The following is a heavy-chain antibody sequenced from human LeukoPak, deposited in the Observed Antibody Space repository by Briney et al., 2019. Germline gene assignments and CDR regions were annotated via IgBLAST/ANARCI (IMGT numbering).Heavy chain of an antibody. Sequence: GGSLRLSCAASGFTVSSNYMSWVRQAPGKGLEWVSIIYSGGNTYYADSVKGRFSISRDNSKNTLFLQMNTLRAEDTAVYYCARDFVGGGNYDWGQGTLVPVSS. J-gene: IGHJ4*02. CDR2: IYSGGNT. CDR1: GFTVSSNY. V-gene: IGHV3-53*01. CDR3: ARDFVGGGNYD. D-gene: IGHD2-21*01.